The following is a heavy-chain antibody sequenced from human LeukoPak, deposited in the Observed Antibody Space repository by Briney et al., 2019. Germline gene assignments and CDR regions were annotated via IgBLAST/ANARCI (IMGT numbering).Heavy chain of an antibody. CDR1: GYSISSGYY. V-gene: IGHV4-38-2*02. J-gene: IGHJ5*02. Sequence: PSQTLSLTCTVSGYSISSGYYWGWIRQPPGKGLECIGTIYYTGNTNYNPSLKSRVSISVDTSNNHFSLTLSSVTAADTAVYYCARVEDSGYDYRGWFDPWGQGTLVTVSS. CDR2: IYYTGNT. CDR3: ARVEDSGYDYRGWFDP. D-gene: IGHD5-12*01.